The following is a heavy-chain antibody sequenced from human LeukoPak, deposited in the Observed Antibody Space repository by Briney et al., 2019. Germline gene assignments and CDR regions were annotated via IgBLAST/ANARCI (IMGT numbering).Heavy chain of an antibody. CDR1: GYTFTGYY. J-gene: IGHJ3*02. Sequence: GASVKVSCKASGYTFTGYYMHWVRQAPGQGLEWMGWINPNSGGTNYAQKFQGRVTMTRDTSISTAYMELSRLRSDNTAVYYCARDSLLLWFGEPNSGAFDIWGQGTMVTVSS. CDR3: ARDSLLLWFGEPNSGAFDI. D-gene: IGHD3-10*01. CDR2: INPNSGGT. V-gene: IGHV1-2*02.